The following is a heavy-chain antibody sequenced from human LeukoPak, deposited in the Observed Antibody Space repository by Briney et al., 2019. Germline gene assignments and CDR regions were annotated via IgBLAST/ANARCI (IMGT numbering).Heavy chain of an antibody. J-gene: IGHJ4*02. V-gene: IGHV4-4*09. Sequence: SETLSLTCTVSGGSISSYYWSWIRQPPGKGLEWIGYIYTSGSTNYNPSLKSRVTISVDTSKNQFSLKLSSVTAADTAVYYCARHASIAAGVLDYWGQGTLVTASS. CDR2: IYTSGST. CDR3: ARHASIAAGVLDY. CDR1: GGSISSYY. D-gene: IGHD6-6*01.